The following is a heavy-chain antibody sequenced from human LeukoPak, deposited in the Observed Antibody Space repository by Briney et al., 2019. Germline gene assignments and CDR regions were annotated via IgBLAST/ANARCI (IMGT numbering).Heavy chain of an antibody. Sequence: ASVKVSCKVSGYTLTELSMHWVRQAPGKGLEWMGGFDPEDGETIYAQKFQGRVTMTEDTSTDTAYMELSSLRSEDTAVYYCASTQIVGATTAYFQHWGQGTLVTVSS. J-gene: IGHJ1*01. D-gene: IGHD1-26*01. CDR2: FDPEDGET. V-gene: IGHV1-24*01. CDR1: GYTLTELS. CDR3: ASTQIVGATTAYFQH.